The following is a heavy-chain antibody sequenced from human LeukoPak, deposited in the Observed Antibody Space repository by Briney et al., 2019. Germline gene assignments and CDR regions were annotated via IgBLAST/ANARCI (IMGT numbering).Heavy chain of an antibody. CDR1: GYTFTSYY. V-gene: IGHV1-46*01. D-gene: IGHD6-19*01. J-gene: IGHJ6*03. Sequence: ASVKVSCKASGYTFTSYYMHWVRQAPGQGLEWMGIINPSGGSTSYAQKFQGRVTMTRNTSISTAYMELSSLRSEDTAVYYCARGLRASSGWFHNYYYYYMDVWGKGTTVTVSS. CDR2: INPSGGST. CDR3: ARGLRASSGWFHNYYYYYMDV.